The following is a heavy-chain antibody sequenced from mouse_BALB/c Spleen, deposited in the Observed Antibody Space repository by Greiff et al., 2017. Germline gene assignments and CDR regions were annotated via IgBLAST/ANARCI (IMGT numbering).Heavy chain of an antibody. J-gene: IGHJ4*01. CDR3: ARDGGAMDY. CDR1: GFTFSSFG. CDR2: ISSGSSTI. Sequence: EVNVVESGGGLVQPGGSRKLSCAASGFTFSSFGMHWVRQAPEKGLEWVAYISSGSSTIYYADTVKGRFTISRDNPKNTLFLQMTSLRSEDTAMYYCARDGGAMDYWGQGTSVTVSS. V-gene: IGHV5-17*02.